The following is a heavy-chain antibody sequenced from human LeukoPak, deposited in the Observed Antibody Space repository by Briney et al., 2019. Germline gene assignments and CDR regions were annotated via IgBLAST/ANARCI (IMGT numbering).Heavy chain of an antibody. CDR2: INHSGST. V-gene: IGHV4-34*01. J-gene: IGHJ4*02. Sequence: PSETLSLTCAVYGGSFSTYYWSWVRQPPGKGLEWIGEINHSGSTNYNPSLKSRVTISANTAKGQFSLKLTSVTAADTAVYYCSTRGDWGQGTLVTVSS. CDR3: STRGD. CDR1: GGSFSTYY.